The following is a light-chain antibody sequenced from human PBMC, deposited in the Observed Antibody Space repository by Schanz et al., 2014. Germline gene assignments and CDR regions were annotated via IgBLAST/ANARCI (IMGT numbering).Light chain of an antibody. Sequence: QSALTQPASVSGSPGQSITISCTGTSSDVVGYNYVSWYQHHPGKAPKLMIYDVSNRPSGVSNRFSGSKSGNTASLTISGLQAEDEADYYCSSYTSSSTLVFGGGTKLTVL. CDR1: SSDVVGYNY. J-gene: IGLJ2*01. CDR2: DVS. V-gene: IGLV2-14*03. CDR3: SSYTSSSTLV.